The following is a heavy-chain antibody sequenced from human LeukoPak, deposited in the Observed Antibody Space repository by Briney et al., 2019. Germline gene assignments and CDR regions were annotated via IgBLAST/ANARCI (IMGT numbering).Heavy chain of an antibody. D-gene: IGHD1-26*01. CDR3: ATISGSYSGWFDP. V-gene: IGHV1-24*01. CDR1: GYTLTELS. Sequence: ASVKVSCKVSGYTLTELSMHWVRQAPGKGLEWMGGFDPEDGETIHAQKFQGRVTMTEDTSTDTAYMELSSLRSEDTAVYYCATISGSYSGWFDPWGQGTLVTVSS. J-gene: IGHJ5*02. CDR2: FDPEDGET.